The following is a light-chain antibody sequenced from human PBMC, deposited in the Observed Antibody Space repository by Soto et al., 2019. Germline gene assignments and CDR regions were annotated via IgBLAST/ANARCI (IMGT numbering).Light chain of an antibody. CDR1: SSDVGGYNY. J-gene: IGLJ1*01. CDR2: DVS. CDR3: SSYTSSSLYV. Sequence: ALTQPASVSGSPGQSITISCIGASSDVGGYNYVSWYQQHPGKAPKLMIYDVSNRPSGVSNRFSGSKSGNTASLTISGLQAEDEADYYCSSYTSSSLYVFGTGTKVTVL. V-gene: IGLV2-14*01.